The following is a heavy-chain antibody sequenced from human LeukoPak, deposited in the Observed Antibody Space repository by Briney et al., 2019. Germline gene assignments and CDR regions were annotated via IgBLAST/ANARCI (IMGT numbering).Heavy chain of an antibody. Sequence: ASVKVSCKVSGYTLTELSVHWVRQAPGKGLEWMGNFDPKDGDTIYAQRFQGRVTMTEDTSTHTAYMELSSLRSDDTAVYYCARGQYYYDSSGYWPFDYWGQGTLVTVSS. D-gene: IGHD3-22*01. CDR3: ARGQYYYDSSGYWPFDY. J-gene: IGHJ4*02. CDR1: GYTLTELS. V-gene: IGHV1-24*01. CDR2: FDPKDGDT.